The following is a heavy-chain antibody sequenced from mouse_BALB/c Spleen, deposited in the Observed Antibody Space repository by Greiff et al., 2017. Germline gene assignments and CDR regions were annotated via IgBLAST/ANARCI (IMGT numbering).Heavy chain of an antibody. CDR3: ARGGLRTYAMDD. D-gene: IGHD1-1*01. V-gene: IGHV1-9*01. CDR2: ILPGSGST. J-gene: IGHJ4*01. CDR1: GYTFSSYW. Sequence: QVQLQQSGAELMKPGASVKISCKATGYTFSSYWIEWVKQRPGHGLEWIGEILPGSGSTNYNEKFKGKATFTADTSSNTAYMQLSSLTSEDSAVYYCARGGLRTYAMDDWGQGTSVTVSS.